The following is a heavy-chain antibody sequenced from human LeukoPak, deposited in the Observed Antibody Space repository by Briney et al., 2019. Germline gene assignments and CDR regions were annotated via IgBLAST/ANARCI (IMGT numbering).Heavy chain of an antibody. Sequence: PGRSLRLSCAASGFTFSSYYMHWVRQAPGKGLEWVGVISYDGTNKYYADSVKGRFTISRDNSKNTLYLQMNSLRAEDTAVYYCAIASMVRGVIIKRAFDSWGQGTLVTVSS. V-gene: IGHV3-30*03. CDR3: AIASMVRGVIIKRAFDS. CDR2: ISYDGTNK. D-gene: IGHD3-10*01. CDR1: GFTFSSYY. J-gene: IGHJ4*02.